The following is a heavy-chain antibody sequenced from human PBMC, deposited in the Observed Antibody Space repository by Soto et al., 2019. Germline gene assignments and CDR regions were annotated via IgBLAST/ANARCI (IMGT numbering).Heavy chain of an antibody. CDR3: ASSVVVTAYAVY. CDR2: ISYDGSNK. D-gene: IGHD2-21*02. J-gene: IGHJ4*02. Sequence: GGSLRLSCAASGFTFSSYAMHWVRQAPGKGLEWVAVISYDGSNKYYADSVKGRFTISRDNSKNTLYLQMNSLRAEDTAVYYCASSVVVTAYAVYWGQGTLVTVSS. V-gene: IGHV3-30-3*01. CDR1: GFTFSSYA.